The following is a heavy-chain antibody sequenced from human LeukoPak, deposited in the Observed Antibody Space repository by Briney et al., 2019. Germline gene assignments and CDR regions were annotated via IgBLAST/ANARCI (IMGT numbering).Heavy chain of an antibody. J-gene: IGHJ6*02. CDR2: IKPDGSDK. V-gene: IGHV3-7*01. CDR1: GFTFSTNW. Sequence: PGGSLRLSCAASGFTFSTNWMSWVRQAPGKGLEWVANIKPDGSDKYYVGSVKGRFTISRDNAKNSLYLQMNSLRAEDTAVYYCARDQYYYYYYGMDVWGQGTTVTVSS. CDR3: ARDQYYYYYYGMDV.